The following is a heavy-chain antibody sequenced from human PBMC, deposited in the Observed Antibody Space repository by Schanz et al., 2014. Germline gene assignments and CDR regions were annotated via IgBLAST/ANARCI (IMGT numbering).Heavy chain of an antibody. D-gene: IGHD3-16*01. V-gene: IGHV3-33*01. CDR2: IWYDGNNK. J-gene: IGHJ5*02. CDR1: GFTFSAYG. CDR3: ARGGGAVAST. Sequence: QVQLVESGGGVVQPGRSLRLSCAASGFTFSAYGMHWVRQAPGKGLEWVAVIWYDGNNKYYADSVKGRFTISRDNSKNTLYLQMNSLRAEDTAVYYCARGGGAVASTWGQGTLVTVSS.